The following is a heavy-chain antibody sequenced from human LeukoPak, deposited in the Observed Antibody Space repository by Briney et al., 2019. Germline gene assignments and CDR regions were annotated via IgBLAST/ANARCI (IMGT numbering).Heavy chain of an antibody. CDR1: GFTFSDYY. D-gene: IGHD3-22*01. V-gene: IGHV3-11*04. CDR2: ISSSGSTI. Sequence: GGSLRLSCAASGFTFSDYYMSWIRQAPGKGLEWVSYISSSGSTIYYADSVKGRFTISRDNAKNSLYLQMNSLRAEDTAVYYCATTYYYDSSGKPLDYWGQGTLVTVSS. CDR3: ATTYYYDSSGKPLDY. J-gene: IGHJ4*02.